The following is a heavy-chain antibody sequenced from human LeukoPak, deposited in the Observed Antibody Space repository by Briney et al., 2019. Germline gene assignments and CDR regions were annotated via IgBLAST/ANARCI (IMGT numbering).Heavy chain of an antibody. V-gene: IGHV3-7*01. CDR1: GFTFSNYW. D-gene: IGHD5-24*01. Sequence: GGSLRLSCAASGFTFSNYWMTWVRQAPGKGLEWVANIKQDGSEKYYVDSVKGRFTISRDNAKNSLYLQMNSLRAEDTAVYYCARQRDGYNSPFDYWGQGTLVTVSS. CDR3: ARQRDGYNSPFDY. J-gene: IGHJ4*02. CDR2: IKQDGSEK.